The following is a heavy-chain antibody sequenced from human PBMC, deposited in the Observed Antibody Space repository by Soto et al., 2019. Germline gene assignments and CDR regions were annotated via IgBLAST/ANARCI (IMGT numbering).Heavy chain of an antibody. CDR3: LRSLNYHYYYDP. Sequence: QVQLQVSGPGLVKPSQTLSLTCTVSGASISSGGYYWSWIRHHPGKGLEWIGHIYNSGSSFFNPSLTSRVTMSLDASKNQVSLDLTSVTAADTAVYYCLRSLNYHYYYDPWGQGTLVTVSS. V-gene: IGHV4-31*03. CDR1: GASISSGGYY. CDR2: IYNSGSS. D-gene: IGHD3-16*01. J-gene: IGHJ5*02.